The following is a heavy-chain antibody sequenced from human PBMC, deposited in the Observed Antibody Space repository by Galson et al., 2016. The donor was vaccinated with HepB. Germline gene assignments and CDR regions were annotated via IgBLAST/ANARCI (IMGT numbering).Heavy chain of an antibody. CDR2: INTNTGNP. CDR3: ARVNTAMEIDY. V-gene: IGHV7-4-1*02. D-gene: IGHD5-18*01. J-gene: IGHJ4*02. Sequence: SVKVSCKASGYTFTSYAMNWVRQAPGQGLEWMGWINTNTGNPTYVQGFTGRFVFSLDTSVSTAYLQISSPKAEDTAVYYCARVNTAMEIDYWGQGTLVTVSS. CDR1: GYTFTSYA.